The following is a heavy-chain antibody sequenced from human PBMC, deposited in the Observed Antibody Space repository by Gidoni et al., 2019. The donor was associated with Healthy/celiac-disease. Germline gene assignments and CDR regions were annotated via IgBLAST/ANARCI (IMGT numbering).Heavy chain of an antibody. CDR3: TRDEEGAYCSSTSCYI. Sequence: EVQLVESGGGLVQPGRSLRLSCTASGFTFGDYAMSWFRQAPGKGLEWVGFIRSKAYGGTTEYAASVKGRFTISRDDSKSIAYLQMNSLKTEDTAVYYCTRDEEGAYCSSTSCYIWGQGTLVTVSS. CDR2: IRSKAYGGTT. J-gene: IGHJ4*02. CDR1: GFTFGDYA. V-gene: IGHV3-49*03. D-gene: IGHD2-2*02.